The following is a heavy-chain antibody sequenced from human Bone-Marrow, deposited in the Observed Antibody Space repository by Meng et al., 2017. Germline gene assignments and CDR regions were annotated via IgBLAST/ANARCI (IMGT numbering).Heavy chain of an antibody. J-gene: IGHJ5*02. CDR1: GGSFSGYY. Sequence: VQLKQWGAGLLKPSETLSLTGAVYGGSFSGYYWSWIRQPPGKGLEWIGEINHSGSTNYNPSLKSRVTISVDTSKNQFSLKLSSVTAADTAVYYCAKARLWGDNWFDPWGQGTLVTVSS. CDR2: INHSGST. D-gene: IGHD3-16*01. CDR3: AKARLWGDNWFDP. V-gene: IGHV4-34*01.